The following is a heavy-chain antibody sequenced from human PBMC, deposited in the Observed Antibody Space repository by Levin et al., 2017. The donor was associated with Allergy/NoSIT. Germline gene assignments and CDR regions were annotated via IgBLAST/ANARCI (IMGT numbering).Heavy chain of an antibody. Sequence: GESLKISCAASGFTFNTYAIHWVRQAPGKGLEWVAVISDDGSSKYYAESVRGRFTISRDSSKNTLFLQMNSLRGEDTAAYYCARQERPSYSRAWYGMDVWGQGTTVTVSS. CDR1: GFTFNTYA. D-gene: IGHD6-19*01. V-gene: IGHV3-30-3*01. CDR2: ISDDGSSK. CDR3: ARQERPSYSRAWYGMDV. J-gene: IGHJ6*02.